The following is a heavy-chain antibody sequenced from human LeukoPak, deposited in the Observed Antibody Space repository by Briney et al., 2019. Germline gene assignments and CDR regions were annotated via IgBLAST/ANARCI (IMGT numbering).Heavy chain of an antibody. V-gene: IGHV1-8*01. CDR2: MNPNSGNT. Sequence: PEASVKVSCKASGYTFTSYDINWVRQATGQGLEWMGWMNPNSGNTGFAQKFQGRVTMTRNTSISTAYMELSSLRSEDTAVYYCARDCASDCSIKGHYYFDLWGRGTLVTVSS. D-gene: IGHD2-21*02. J-gene: IGHJ2*01. CDR3: ARDCASDCSIKGHYYFDL. CDR1: GYTFTSYD.